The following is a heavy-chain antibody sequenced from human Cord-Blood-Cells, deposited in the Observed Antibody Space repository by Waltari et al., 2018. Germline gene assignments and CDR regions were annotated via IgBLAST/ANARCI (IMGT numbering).Heavy chain of an antibody. CDR2: IYTSGST. CDR3: ARDPVVPAASDAFDI. V-gene: IGHV4-4*07. CDR1: GGSISSYY. J-gene: IGHJ3*02. Sequence: QVQLQESGPGLVKPSETLSLTCTVSGGSISSYYWSWIRQPAGKGLEWIGRIYTSGSTNYTPSLTSRVTMSVDTSKNQFSLKLSSVTAADTAVYYCARDPVVPAASDAFDIWGQGTMVTVSS. D-gene: IGHD2-2*01.